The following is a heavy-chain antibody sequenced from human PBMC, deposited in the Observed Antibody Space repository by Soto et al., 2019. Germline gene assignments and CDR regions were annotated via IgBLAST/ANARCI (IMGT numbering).Heavy chain of an antibody. J-gene: IGHJ4*02. Sequence: SETLSLTCTVSGGSISSGDYYWSWIRQVPKKGLEWIGYIYYSGSTYYNPSLRSRVAMSVDTSKNQFSLKLSSVTAADTAIYYCAREGRLAAAGRFDYWGQGNLVTVSS. CDR2: IYYSGST. CDR3: AREGRLAAAGRFDY. D-gene: IGHD6-13*01. V-gene: IGHV4-31*03. CDR1: GGSISSGDYY.